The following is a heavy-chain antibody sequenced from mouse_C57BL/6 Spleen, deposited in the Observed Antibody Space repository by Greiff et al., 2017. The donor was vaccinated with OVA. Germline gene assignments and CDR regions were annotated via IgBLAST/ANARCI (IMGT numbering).Heavy chain of an antibody. J-gene: IGHJ1*03. CDR3: TSDGYGSSPAFFDV. CDR1: GFTFSSYA. Sequence: EVKVEESGAGLVKPGGSLKLSCAASGFTFSSYAMSWVRQTPEKRLEWVAYISSGGDYIYYADNVKGRFTISRDNARNTLDLQMSSLKSEDTAMYYCTSDGYGSSPAFFDVWGTGTTVTVSS. D-gene: IGHD1-1*01. V-gene: IGHV5-9-1*02. CDR2: ISSGGDYI.